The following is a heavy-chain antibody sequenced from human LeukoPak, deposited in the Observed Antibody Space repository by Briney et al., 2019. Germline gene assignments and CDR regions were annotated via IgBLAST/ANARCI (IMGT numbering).Heavy chain of an antibody. Sequence: ASVKVSCKASGYTFTSYGISWVRQAPGQGLEGMGWISAYNGNTNYAQKLQGRVTMTTDTSTSTAYMELRSLRSDDTAVYYCARDYYGSGSYYNWNWFDPWGQGTLVTVSS. CDR1: GYTFTSYG. CDR3: ARDYYGSGSYYNWNWFDP. CDR2: ISAYNGNT. J-gene: IGHJ5*02. D-gene: IGHD3-10*01. V-gene: IGHV1-18*01.